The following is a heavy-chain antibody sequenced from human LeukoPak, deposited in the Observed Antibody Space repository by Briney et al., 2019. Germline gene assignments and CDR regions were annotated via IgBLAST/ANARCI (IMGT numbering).Heavy chain of an antibody. V-gene: IGHV4-59*01. Sequence: SQTRSLTCTVSGDSISSSYCSWIRQPPGKTLGWVGSIYYTVTTNYNPSLKSRVTMSIGTYKNQLSLNLNSVPAADTAVYYCARGFYDSSGYSNCFDPWGQGTLVTVSS. J-gene: IGHJ5*02. CDR1: GDSISSSY. D-gene: IGHD3-22*01. CDR2: IYYTVTT. CDR3: ARGFYDSSGYSNCFDP.